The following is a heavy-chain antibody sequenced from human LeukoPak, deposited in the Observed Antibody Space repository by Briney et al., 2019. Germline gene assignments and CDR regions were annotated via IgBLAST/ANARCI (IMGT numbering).Heavy chain of an antibody. Sequence: PSETLSLTCAVYGQSLSGYYCNWIRQPPGKGLEWIGEIFNRGRTNYNPSLKSRVTISVDTSKNQISLKLNSVTAADAAMYYCAFGGAYSFDYWGQGTLVAVSS. J-gene: IGHJ4*02. CDR3: AFGGAYSFDY. CDR1: GQSLSGYY. CDR2: IFNRGRT. V-gene: IGHV4-34*12. D-gene: IGHD2-15*01.